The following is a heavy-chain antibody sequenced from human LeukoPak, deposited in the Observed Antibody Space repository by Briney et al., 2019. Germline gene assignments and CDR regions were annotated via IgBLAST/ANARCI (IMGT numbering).Heavy chain of an antibody. D-gene: IGHD4-11*01. J-gene: IGHJ4*02. CDR1: GFTLSSYA. V-gene: IGHV3-23*01. CDR2: ISGSGGST. CDR3: AGYSNLIDY. Sequence: GGSLRLSCAASGFTLSSYAMSWVRQAPGKGLEWVSAISGSGGSTYYADSVKGRFTISRDNSKNALYLQMNSLRAEDTAVYYCAGYSNLIDYWGQGTLVTVSS.